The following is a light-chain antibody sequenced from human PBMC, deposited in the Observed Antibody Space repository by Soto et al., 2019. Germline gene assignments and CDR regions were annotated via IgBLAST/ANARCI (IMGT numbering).Light chain of an antibody. CDR3: SSHSATSPYV. CDR2: EVS. Sequence: QSVLTQPASVSGSPGQSITISCTGTSNDVGGYNYVSWYQQQPGKAPKLIIYEVSHRPSGISNRFSGSKSGNTASLTISGLHVEDEADYYCSSHSATSPYVFGTGTKVTV. V-gene: IGLV2-14*01. CDR1: SNDVGGYNY. J-gene: IGLJ1*01.